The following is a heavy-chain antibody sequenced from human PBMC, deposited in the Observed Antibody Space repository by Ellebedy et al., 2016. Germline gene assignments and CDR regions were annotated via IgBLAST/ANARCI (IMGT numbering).Heavy chain of an antibody. J-gene: IGHJ4*02. CDR1: GFAFSNYA. D-gene: IGHD2-15*01. CDR3: YCSGGSRRYFDY. V-gene: IGHV3-23*01. CDR2: TPRSGGST. Sequence: GESLKISCAASGFAFSNYAMSWVRQAPGKGLEWVSTTPRSGGSTYYADSVKGRFTISRDNSKNTLYLQMNSLRAEDTAVYYCYCSGGSRRYFDYWGQGTLVTVSS.